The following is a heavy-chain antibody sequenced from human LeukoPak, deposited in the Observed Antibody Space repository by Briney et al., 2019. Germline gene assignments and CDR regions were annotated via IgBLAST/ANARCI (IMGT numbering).Heavy chain of an antibody. Sequence: AGGSLRLSCAASGFTFSDYYMSWIRQAPGKGLEWVSYISTTSSDTNYADSVKGRFTNSRDNAKKSLYLQMSGLRDEDTAVYYCARDWAPFNENWFDPWGQGTLVTVSS. D-gene: IGHD1-1*01. J-gene: IGHJ5*02. CDR2: ISTTSSDT. CDR1: GFTFSDYY. V-gene: IGHV3-11*06. CDR3: ARDWAPFNENWFDP.